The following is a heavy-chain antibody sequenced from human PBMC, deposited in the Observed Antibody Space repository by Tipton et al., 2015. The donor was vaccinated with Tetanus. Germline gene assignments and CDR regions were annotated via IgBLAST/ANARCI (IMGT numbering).Heavy chain of an antibody. CDR1: GFTFSSYG. D-gene: IGHD5-12*01. V-gene: IGHV3-33*01. CDR2: IWCDGSNK. CDR3: ARDEGGRGYSGYDLDY. Sequence: SGFTFSSYGMHWVRQAPGKGLEWVAVIWCDGSNKYYADSVKGRFTISRDNSKNTLYLQMNSLRAEDTAVYYCARDEGGRGYSGYDLDYWGQGTLVTVSS. J-gene: IGHJ4*02.